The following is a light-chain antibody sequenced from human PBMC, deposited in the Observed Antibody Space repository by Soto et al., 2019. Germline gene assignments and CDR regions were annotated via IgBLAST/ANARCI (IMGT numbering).Light chain of an antibody. CDR3: QQYDNLPPTWT. CDR1: QTISSW. V-gene: IGKV1-5*03. J-gene: IGKJ1*01. Sequence: DIQMTHSPSTLSGSVGDRVTITPRAVQTISSWLAWYQQKPGKAPKLLIYKASTLKSGVPSRFSGSGSGTEFTLTISSLQPDDFATYYCQQYDNLPPTWTFGQGTKVDIK. CDR2: KAS.